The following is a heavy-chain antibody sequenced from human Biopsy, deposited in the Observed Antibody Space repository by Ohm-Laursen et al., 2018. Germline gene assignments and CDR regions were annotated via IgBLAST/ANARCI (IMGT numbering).Heavy chain of an antibody. Sequence: TLSLTCSVSGVSITAYYWSWIRQPPGKGLECIGNIHHSGSTNYDPSLKSRLTISVDTSKNQFSLKLSSVTAADTAVYYCARMDCSGGSCHYYSYGMDVWGQGTTVTVSS. CDR3: ARMDCSGGSCHYYSYGMDV. CDR1: GVSITAYY. J-gene: IGHJ6*02. D-gene: IGHD2-15*01. CDR2: IHHSGST. V-gene: IGHV4-4*09.